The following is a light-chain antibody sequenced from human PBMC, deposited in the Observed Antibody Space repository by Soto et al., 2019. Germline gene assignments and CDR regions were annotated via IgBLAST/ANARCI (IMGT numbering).Light chain of an antibody. J-gene: IGKJ5*01. V-gene: IGKV3-20*01. CDR1: QSVSSSY. Sequence: VVTQSPGTLSLSPGERATLSYRSSQSVSSSYLAWYQQKPGQAPRLLIYGASSRATGIPDRFSGSGSGPDFTLTISRLEPEDLPVYYCQQSGSEIPFGQGTRLEIK. CDR3: QQSGSEIP. CDR2: GAS.